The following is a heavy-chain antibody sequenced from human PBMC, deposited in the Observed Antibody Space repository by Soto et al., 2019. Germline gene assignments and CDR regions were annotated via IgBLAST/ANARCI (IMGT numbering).Heavy chain of an antibody. V-gene: IGHV3-21*01. J-gene: IGHJ6*02. CDR2: ISSSSRYI. Sequence: DVQLVESGGGLVKPGGSLRLSCTASGLTLSSYSLNWVRQAQGKGMEWVSSISSSSRYIYYADSVKGRFTISRDNAKNSLYLQMNRLAAEDTAVYYCAKRGPPRDDWNSVDYYYGMDVWGQGTTVTGSS. CDR1: GLTLSSYS. D-gene: IGHD1-1*01. CDR3: AKRGPPRDDWNSVDYYYGMDV.